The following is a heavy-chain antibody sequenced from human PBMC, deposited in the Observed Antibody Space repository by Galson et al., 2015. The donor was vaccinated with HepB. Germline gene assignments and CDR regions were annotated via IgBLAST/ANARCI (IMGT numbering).Heavy chain of an antibody. CDR3: VRDLSLDY. CDR1: GFNFSIYN. V-gene: IGHV3-21*01. J-gene: IGHJ4*02. CDR2: INGNENNL. Sequence: SLRLSCAASGFNFSIYNMNWVRQAPRMGLEWVSSINGNENNLKYADSIKGRFTISRDNSKKSLYLELNSLRVEDTAVYYCVRDLSLDYWGQGTLVTVSS.